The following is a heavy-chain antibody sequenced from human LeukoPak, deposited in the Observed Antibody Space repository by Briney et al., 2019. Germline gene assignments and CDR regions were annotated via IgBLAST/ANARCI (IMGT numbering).Heavy chain of an antibody. CDR3: VRGMGGGVSNFDY. Sequence: GGSLRLSCAASGFTFSSYGMTWVRQAPGKGLDWVSYISFSGSTIYYADSVKGRFIISRDTAKNSLYLQMNSLRAEDTALYYCVRGMGGGVSNFDYWGQGTLVTVSS. CDR2: ISFSGSTI. V-gene: IGHV3-48*04. J-gene: IGHJ4*02. D-gene: IGHD3-16*01. CDR1: GFTFSSYG.